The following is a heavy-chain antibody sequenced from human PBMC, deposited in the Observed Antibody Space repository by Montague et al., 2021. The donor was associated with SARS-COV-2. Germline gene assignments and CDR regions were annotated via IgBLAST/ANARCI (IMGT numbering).Heavy chain of an antibody. CDR1: GGSFSGYY. CDR2: INHSGST. J-gene: IGHJ4*02. Sequence: SETLSLTCAVYGGSFSGYYWSWIRQPPGKGLEWIGEINHSGSTNYNPSLKSRVTISVDTSKNQFSLKLSSVTAADTAVYYCARMRAVLLWFGESTYFDYWGQGTLVPVSS. V-gene: IGHV4-34*01. CDR3: ARMRAVLLWFGESTYFDY. D-gene: IGHD3-10*01.